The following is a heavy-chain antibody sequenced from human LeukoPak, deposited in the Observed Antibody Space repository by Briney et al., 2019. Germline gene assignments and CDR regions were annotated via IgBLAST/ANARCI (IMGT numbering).Heavy chain of an antibody. CDR1: GFTFSSYA. Sequence: GGSLRLSCAASGFTFSSYAMHWVRQAPGKGLEYVSAISSNGGSTYYANSVRGRFTISRDNSKNTLYLQMGSLRAEDMAVYYCARGSAGGQLWDYYYYMDVWGKGTTVTVSS. D-gene: IGHD5-18*01. J-gene: IGHJ6*03. CDR2: ISSNGGST. V-gene: IGHV3-64*01. CDR3: ARGSAGGQLWDYYYYMDV.